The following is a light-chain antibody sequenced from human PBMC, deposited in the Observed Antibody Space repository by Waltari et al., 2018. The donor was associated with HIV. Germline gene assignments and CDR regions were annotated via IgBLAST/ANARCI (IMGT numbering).Light chain of an antibody. CDR1: RSDGGGYKF. J-gene: IGLJ2*01. CDR2: DVN. V-gene: IGLV2-11*01. CDR3: CSYAGSSTPRV. Sequence: QSALTQPRHGSGSPGPSVTISFTETRSDGGGYKFVPWYQQHPGKAPKLMIYDVNKRPSGVPDRFSGSKSDNTASLTISGLQAEDEADYYCCSYAGSSTPRVFGGGTKLTVL.